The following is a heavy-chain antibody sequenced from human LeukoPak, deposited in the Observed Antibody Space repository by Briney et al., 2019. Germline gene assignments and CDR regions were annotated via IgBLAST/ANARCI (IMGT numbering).Heavy chain of an antibody. CDR2: IKLDENTA. J-gene: IGHJ4*02. CDR3: ARDRPFWN. Sequence: GGSLRLSCAASGLSSTIYWMHWVRQVPGTGLVWVSRIKLDENTAYYADFVKGRFTISRDDAKTTVYLQMNSLRAEDSAVYYCARDRPFWNWGQGTLVTVSS. V-gene: IGHV3-74*01. CDR1: GLSSTIYW. D-gene: IGHD3-3*01.